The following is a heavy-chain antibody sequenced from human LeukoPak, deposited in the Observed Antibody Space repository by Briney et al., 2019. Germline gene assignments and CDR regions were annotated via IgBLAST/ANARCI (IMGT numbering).Heavy chain of an antibody. Sequence: PSETLSLTCIVSGGSISSTYYWAWIRQPPGKGLQWIGSIYYSGSTYYNPSLKSRVTISVDTSKNQFSLKLSSVTAADTAVYYCASSITIFGVVRWYAFDIWGQGTMVTVSS. CDR2: IYYSGST. CDR1: GGSISSTYY. V-gene: IGHV4-39*01. CDR3: ASSITIFGVVRWYAFDI. D-gene: IGHD3-3*01. J-gene: IGHJ3*02.